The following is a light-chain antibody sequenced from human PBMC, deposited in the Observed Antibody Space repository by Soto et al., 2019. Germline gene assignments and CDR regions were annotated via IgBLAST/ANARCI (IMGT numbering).Light chain of an antibody. CDR1: QSISSW. V-gene: IGKV1-5*01. Sequence: DIQMTQSPSTLSASEGARVTITCRASQSISSWLDWYQQKPGKAPKLLIYDASSLESGVPSRFSGSGSGTEFTLTISSLQPDDFATYYCQQYNSYPWTFGQGTKVDI. CDR3: QQYNSYPWT. J-gene: IGKJ1*01. CDR2: DAS.